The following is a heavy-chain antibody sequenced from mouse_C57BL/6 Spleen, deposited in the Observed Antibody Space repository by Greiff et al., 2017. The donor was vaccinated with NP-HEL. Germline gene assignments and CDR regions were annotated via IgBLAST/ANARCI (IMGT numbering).Heavy chain of an antibody. CDR1: GYTFTSYW. CDR3: ARDAMDY. J-gene: IGHJ4*01. CDR2: IYPSDSET. Sequence: QVQLQRPGAELVRPGSSVKLSCKASGYTFTSYWMDWVKQRPGQGLEWIGNIYPSDSETHYNQKFKDKATLTVDKSSSTAYRQRSSLTSGDSAVYYCARDAMDYWGQGTSVTVSA. V-gene: IGHV1-61*01.